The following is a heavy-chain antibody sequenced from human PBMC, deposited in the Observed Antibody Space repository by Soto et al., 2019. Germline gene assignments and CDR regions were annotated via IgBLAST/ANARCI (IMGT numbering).Heavy chain of an antibody. CDR3: AKGRASDCPGCTQDY. Sequence: PGGSLRLSCTASGFTFGDYAMSWFRQAPGKGLEWVGFIRSKAYGGTTEYAASVKGRFTISRDDSKSIAYLQMNSLRAEDTAVYYCAKGRASDCPGCTQDYWGQGALVTVSS. J-gene: IGHJ4*02. CDR2: IRSKAYGGTT. V-gene: IGHV3-49*03. CDR1: GFTFGDYA. D-gene: IGHD2-21*02.